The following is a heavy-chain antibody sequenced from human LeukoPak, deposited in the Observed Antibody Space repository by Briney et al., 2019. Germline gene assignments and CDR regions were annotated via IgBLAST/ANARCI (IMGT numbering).Heavy chain of an antibody. Sequence: PGGSLRLSCAASGFTVSGNCMSWVRQAAGKGLEWVSVIYSAGNTHYADSVKGRFTISRDTSKNTLYLQLNSLRAEDTAVYYCARVSFCPRCHFDYWGQGTLVTVSS. D-gene: IGHD2/OR15-2a*01. CDR2: IYSAGNT. CDR3: ARVSFCPRCHFDY. V-gene: IGHV3-66*01. CDR1: GFTVSGNC. J-gene: IGHJ4*02.